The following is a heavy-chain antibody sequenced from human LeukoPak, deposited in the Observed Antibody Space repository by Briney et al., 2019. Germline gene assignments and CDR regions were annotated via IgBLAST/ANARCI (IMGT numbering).Heavy chain of an antibody. V-gene: IGHV4-34*01. CDR1: GGSFSGYY. CDR3: ARAFRVPGYCGGGSCRRWFDP. D-gene: IGHD2-15*01. Sequence: SETLSLTCAVYGGSFSGYYWSWIRQPPGKGLEWIGEINHSGSTNYNPSLKSRVTISVDTSKNQFSLKLSSVTAADTAVYYCARAFRVPGYCGGGSCRRWFDPWGQGTLVTVSS. J-gene: IGHJ5*02. CDR2: INHSGST.